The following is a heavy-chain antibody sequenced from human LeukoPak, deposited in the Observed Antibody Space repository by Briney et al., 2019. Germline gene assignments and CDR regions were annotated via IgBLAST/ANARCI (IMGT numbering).Heavy chain of an antibody. J-gene: IGHJ6*02. CDR1: GFTLSSHG. CDR3: ARDLTMI. D-gene: IGHD3-22*01. V-gene: IGHV3-7*03. CDR2: IKQDGSEK. Sequence: GGSLRLSCAASGFTLSSHGMHWVRQAPGKGLEWVANIKQDGSEKYYVDSVKGRFTISRDNAKNSLYLQMNSLRAEDTAVYYCARDLTMIGGQGTTVTVSS.